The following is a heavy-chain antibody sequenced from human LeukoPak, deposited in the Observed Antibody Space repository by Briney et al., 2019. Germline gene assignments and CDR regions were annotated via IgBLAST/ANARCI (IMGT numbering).Heavy chain of an antibody. Sequence: GGSLRLSCAASGFTFSYYSMNWVPQAPGKGLEWIPYISSSNSTIYYADSVKGQFTISRDNAKISLSLQMNSLRAEDTAVYYCARAYYDSSGYAAFDIWGQGTMVTVSS. V-gene: IGHV3-48*01. J-gene: IGHJ3*02. CDR1: GFTFSYYS. CDR3: ARAYYDSSGYAAFDI. D-gene: IGHD3-22*01. CDR2: ISSSNSTI.